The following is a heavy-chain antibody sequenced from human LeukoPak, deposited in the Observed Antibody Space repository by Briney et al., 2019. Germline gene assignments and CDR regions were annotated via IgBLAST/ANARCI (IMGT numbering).Heavy chain of an antibody. D-gene: IGHD2-2*01. Sequence: GGSLRLSCAASGFTFNSYSMNWVRQAPGKGLEWVSYISSRRNYIYYADSVKGRFTIPRDNAKNSLYLQMNSLRAEDTAVYYCARVVGGTGGYFDYWGQETLVTVSS. J-gene: IGHJ4*02. CDR2: ISSRRNYI. CDR3: ARVVGGTGGYFDY. V-gene: IGHV3-21*01. CDR1: GFTFNSYS.